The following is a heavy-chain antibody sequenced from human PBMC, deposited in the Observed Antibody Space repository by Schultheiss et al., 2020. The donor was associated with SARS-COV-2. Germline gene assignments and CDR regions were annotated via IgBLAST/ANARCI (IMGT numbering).Heavy chain of an antibody. V-gene: IGHV4-4*07. CDR1: GGSISSYY. Sequence: SETLSLTCTVSGGSISSYYWSWIRQPPGKGLEWIGRIYTSGSTNYNPSLKSRVTMSVDTSKNQFSLKLSSVTAADSAVYYCARERSRNSSRAFDIWGQGTMVTVSS. D-gene: IGHD1-14*01. CDR2: IYTSGST. J-gene: IGHJ3*02. CDR3: ARERSRNSSRAFDI.